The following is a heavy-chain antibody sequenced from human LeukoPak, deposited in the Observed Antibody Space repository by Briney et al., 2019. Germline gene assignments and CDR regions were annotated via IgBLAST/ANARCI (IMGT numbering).Heavy chain of an antibody. CDR2: IDGGGGRT. Sequence: PGGSLRLSCTASGFAFSSYAMSWVRQAPGVGLEWVSAIDGGGGRTWHADSVRGRFTISRDNSKNTLFMQMNSLRAEDTAIYYCAVRSYCSSTSCLARYFDYWGQGALVTVS. J-gene: IGHJ4*02. D-gene: IGHD2-2*01. V-gene: IGHV3-23*01. CDR3: AVRSYCSSTSCLARYFDY. CDR1: GFAFSSYA.